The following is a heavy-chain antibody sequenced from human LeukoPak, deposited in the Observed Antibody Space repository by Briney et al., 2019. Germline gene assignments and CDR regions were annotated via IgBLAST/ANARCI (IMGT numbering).Heavy chain of an antibody. Sequence: GGLRLSCAASGFTFSSYWMSWVRQAPGKGLEWVANIKQDGSEKYYVDSVKGRFTISRDNAKNSLYLQMNSLRAEDTAVYYCARANYDSSGYYYPYYFDYWGQGTLVTVSS. J-gene: IGHJ4*02. CDR1: GFTFSSYW. D-gene: IGHD3-22*01. V-gene: IGHV3-7*04. CDR2: IKQDGSEK. CDR3: ARANYDSSGYYYPYYFDY.